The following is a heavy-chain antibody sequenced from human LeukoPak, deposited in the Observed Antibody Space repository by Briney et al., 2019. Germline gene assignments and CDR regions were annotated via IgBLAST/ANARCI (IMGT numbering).Heavy chain of an antibody. Sequence: GESLQISCKGSGYSFINYWIGWLRQMPGKGLEWMGIIYPGDSDTRYSPSFQGQVTISADKSISTAYLQWSSLKASDTAMYYCARRRDGYTVDYWGQGTLVTVSS. CDR1: GYSFINYW. V-gene: IGHV5-51*01. D-gene: IGHD5-24*01. CDR2: IYPGDSDT. J-gene: IGHJ4*02. CDR3: ARRRDGYTVDY.